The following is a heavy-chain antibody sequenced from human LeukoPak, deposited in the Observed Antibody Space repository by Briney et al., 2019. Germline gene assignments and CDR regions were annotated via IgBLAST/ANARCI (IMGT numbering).Heavy chain of an antibody. CDR1: GGSISSYY. J-gene: IGHJ3*02. CDR3: ARGYDFWSSDDAFDI. Sequence: SETLSLTCTVSGGSISSYYWSWIRQPPGKGLEWIGYIYYSGSTNYNPSLKSRVTISVDTSKNQFSLKLSSVTAADTAVYYCARGYDFWSSDDAFDIWGQGTMVTVSS. V-gene: IGHV4-59*01. D-gene: IGHD3-3*01. CDR2: IYYSGST.